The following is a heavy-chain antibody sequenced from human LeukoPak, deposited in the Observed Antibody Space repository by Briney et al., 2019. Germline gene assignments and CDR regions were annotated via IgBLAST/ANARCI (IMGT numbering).Heavy chain of an antibody. V-gene: IGHV3-30*18. J-gene: IGHJ6*02. CDR1: GFTFSSYG. CDR2: ISYGGSSK. Sequence: VQPGRSLRLSCAASGFTFSSYGMHWVRQAPGTGLEWVAVISYGGSSKYCADSVKGRFTISRDNSKNTLYLQMNSLRAEDTAVYYCAKGEIYYYGMDVWGQGTTVTVSS. CDR3: AKGEIYYYGMDV.